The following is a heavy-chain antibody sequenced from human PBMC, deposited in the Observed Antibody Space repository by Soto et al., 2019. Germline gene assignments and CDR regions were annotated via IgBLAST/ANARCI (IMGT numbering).Heavy chain of an antibody. V-gene: IGHV3-23*01. J-gene: IGHJ4*02. CDR3: ARGQQLWYAFDS. Sequence: XGSLKLSCVAAGFTCSSYAMSWVRQAPGKGLEWVSAISGSGGSTYYADSVKGRFTISRDNSKNTLYLQMNSLRAEDTAVYYCARGQQLWYAFDSWGQGTLVTVSS. CDR2: ISGSGGST. D-gene: IGHD5-18*01. CDR1: GFTCSSYA.